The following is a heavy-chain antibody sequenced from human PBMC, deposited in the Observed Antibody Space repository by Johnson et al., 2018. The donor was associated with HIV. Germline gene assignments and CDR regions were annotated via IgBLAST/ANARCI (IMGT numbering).Heavy chain of an antibody. V-gene: IGHV3-33*06. Sequence: VQLVESGGGVVQPGRSLRLSCAASGFTFSSYGMHWVRQAPGKGLEWVAVIWYDGSNKYYADSVKVRFTISRDNSKNTLYRQMNSRRAEDTAVYSCAKVPMFIAAAGSDAFDIWGQGTMVTVSS. J-gene: IGHJ3*02. CDR2: IWYDGSNK. D-gene: IGHD6-13*01. CDR3: AKVPMFIAAAGSDAFDI. CDR1: GFTFSSYG.